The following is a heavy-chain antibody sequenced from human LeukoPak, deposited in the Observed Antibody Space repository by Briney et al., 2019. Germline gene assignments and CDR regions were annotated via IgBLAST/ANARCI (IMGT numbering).Heavy chain of an antibody. CDR3: ARKPIFYDSGRHWYYFDY. CDR2: IYYSGTT. V-gene: IGHV4-39*01. CDR1: GGSISASSYY. D-gene: IGHD3-10*01. J-gene: IGHJ4*02. Sequence: SETLSLTCTVSGGSISASSYYWGWIRQPPGKGLEWIATIYYSGTTYYNPSLKSRVTISVDTSKNQFSLEVSSATAADTAVYYCARKPIFYDSGRHWYYFDYWGQGTLVTVSS.